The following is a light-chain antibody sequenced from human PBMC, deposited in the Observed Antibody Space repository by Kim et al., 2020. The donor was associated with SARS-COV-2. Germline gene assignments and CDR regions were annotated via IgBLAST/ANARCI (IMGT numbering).Light chain of an antibody. J-gene: IGLJ3*02. CDR1: SGHSTYA. V-gene: IGLV4-69*01. CDR2: LNSDGSH. CDR3: QTWATDIV. Sequence: QPVLTQSPSASASLGASVKLSCTRSSGHSTYAIALHQQQPEKGPRYLMKLNSDGSHRKGDGIPYRFSGSSSGAERYLTISSLQSEDEADYYCQTWATDIVFGGGTQLTVL.